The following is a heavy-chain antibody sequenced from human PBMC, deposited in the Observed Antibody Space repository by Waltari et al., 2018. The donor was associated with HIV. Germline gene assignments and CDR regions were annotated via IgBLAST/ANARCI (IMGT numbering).Heavy chain of an antibody. V-gene: IGHV1-2*02. CDR2: INPNSGGT. Sequence: QVQLVQSGAEVKKPGASVTVSCKASGYTFTCYYMHRVRPAPGQGLEWMGWINPNSGGTNYAQKFQGRVTMTRDTSISTAYMELSRLRSDDTAVYYCATALYSSSSAGSIDYWGQGTLVTVSS. J-gene: IGHJ4*02. CDR3: ATALYSSSSAGSIDY. D-gene: IGHD6-6*01. CDR1: GYTFTCYY.